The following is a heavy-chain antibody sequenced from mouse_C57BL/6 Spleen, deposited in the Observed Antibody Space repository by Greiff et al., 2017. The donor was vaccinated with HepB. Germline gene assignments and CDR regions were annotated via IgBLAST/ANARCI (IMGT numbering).Heavy chain of an antibody. Sequence: LQESGPELVKPGASVKISCKASGYAFSSSWMNWVKPRPGTGLEWIGRIYPGDGDTNYNGKYKGKATLTADKSSSTAYMQLSSLTSEDSAVYSVARSRAPYYDYSGYYVDYWGQGTTRTVAS. D-gene: IGHD2-4*01. J-gene: IGHJ2*01. CDR3: ARSRAPYYDYSGYYVDY. V-gene: IGHV1-82*01. CDR2: IYPGDGDT. CDR1: GYAFSSSW.